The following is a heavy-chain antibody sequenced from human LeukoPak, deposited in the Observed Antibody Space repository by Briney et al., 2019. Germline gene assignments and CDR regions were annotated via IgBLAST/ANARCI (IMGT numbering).Heavy chain of an antibody. CDR2: ISDYNGNT. V-gene: IGHV1-18*01. D-gene: IGHD3-10*01. J-gene: IGHJ4*02. Sequence: ASVKVSCKAYGYTFTSYGISWVRQAPGQGLEWMGWISDYNGNTNYAQKLQGRVTMTTDTSTSTAHIELRSLRSDDTAVYYCARDSLWFGELLFPLGTYYFDYWGQGTLVTVSS. CDR1: GYTFTSYG. CDR3: ARDSLWFGELLFPLGTYYFDY.